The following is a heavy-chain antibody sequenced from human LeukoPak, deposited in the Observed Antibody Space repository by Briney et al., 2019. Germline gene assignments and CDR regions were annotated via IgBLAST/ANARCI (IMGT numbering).Heavy chain of an antibody. Sequence: ASVKVSCKASGYMFASYAISWVRQAPGQGLEWMGWISAYSGNTNYAQRFQGRVTMTTDTSTSTAYMELRSLRSDDTAMYYCARHPYYDSSGYYVYWGQGTLVTVSS. CDR3: ARHPYYDSSGYYVY. CDR1: GYMFASYA. CDR2: ISAYSGNT. D-gene: IGHD3-22*01. J-gene: IGHJ4*02. V-gene: IGHV1-18*01.